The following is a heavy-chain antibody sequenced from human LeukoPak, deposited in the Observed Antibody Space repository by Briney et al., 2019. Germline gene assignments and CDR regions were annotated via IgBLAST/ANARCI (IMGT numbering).Heavy chain of an antibody. J-gene: IGHJ4*02. V-gene: IGHV4-61*02. D-gene: IGHD6-6*01. CDR3: ARDRGSSATDY. CDR1: GGSISSSSYY. CDR2: IYTSGST. Sequence: PSETLSLTCTVSGGSISSSSYYWSWIRQPAGKGLEWIGRIYTSGSTNYNPSLKSRVTMSVDTSKNQFSLKLSSVTAADPAVYYCARDRGSSATDYWGQGTLVTVSS.